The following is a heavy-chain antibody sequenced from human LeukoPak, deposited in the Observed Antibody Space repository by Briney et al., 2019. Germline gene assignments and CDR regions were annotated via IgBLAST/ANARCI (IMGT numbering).Heavy chain of an antibody. Sequence: SGTLSPPRTLSCGSLTSSSYYLGWIRQPPRKGLGWVGGIYYSGSTYYNPSLKSRVTISVDTSKNQFSLKLSSVTAADTAVYYCARLYDYVWGSYYPFDYWGQGTLVTVSS. CDR3: ARLYDYVWGSYYPFDY. V-gene: IGHV4-39*01. J-gene: IGHJ4*02. D-gene: IGHD3-16*01. CDR1: CGSLTSSSYY. CDR2: IYYSGST.